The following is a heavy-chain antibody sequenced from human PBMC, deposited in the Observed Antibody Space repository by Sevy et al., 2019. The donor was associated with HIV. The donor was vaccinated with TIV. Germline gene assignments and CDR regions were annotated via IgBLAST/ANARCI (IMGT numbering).Heavy chain of an antibody. Sequence: SETLSLTCTVSDGSMSSYYWSWIRQPPGKGLEWIWYIYYNGNTNYNPPLESRVTMSIHTSMKQFSLKLRSVTAADTAMYYCARGTRDGYNLYFDSWGQGTLVTVSS. CDR3: ARGTRDGYNLYFDS. D-gene: IGHD5-12*01. CDR2: IYYNGNT. V-gene: IGHV4-59*01. J-gene: IGHJ4*02. CDR1: DGSMSSYY.